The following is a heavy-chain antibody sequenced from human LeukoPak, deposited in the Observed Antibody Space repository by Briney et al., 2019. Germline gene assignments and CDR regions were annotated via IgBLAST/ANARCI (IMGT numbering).Heavy chain of an antibody. CDR1: GFTFSDYY. J-gene: IGHJ6*02. D-gene: IGHD1-1*01. CDR3: ARDWGTTGTTPYYYYYGMDV. V-gene: IGHV3-11*01. Sequence: PGGSLRLSCAASGFTFSDYYMSWIRRAPGKGLEWVSYISSSGSTIYYADSVKGRFTISRDNAKNSLYLQMNGLRAEDTAVYYCARDWGTTGTTPYYYYYGMDVWGQGTTVTVSS. CDR2: ISSSGSTI.